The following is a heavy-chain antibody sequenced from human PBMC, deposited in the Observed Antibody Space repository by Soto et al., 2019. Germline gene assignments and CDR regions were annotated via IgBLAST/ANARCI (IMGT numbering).Heavy chain of an antibody. CDR1: GFSLSADGEG. J-gene: IGHJ3*01. D-gene: IGHD2-2*01. CDR2: IYWDDDQ. CDR3: AHAYGGTSWPKDVFDL. V-gene: IGHV2-5*02. Sequence: QITLKESGPTLVKPTKTLTLTCTFSGFSLSADGEGVGWIRQPPGKALEWLALIYWDDDQRYSPSLKTRLTITKDTSKNQVVLTMTNMDPVDTATYYCAHAYGGTSWPKDVFDLWGQGTVVTVSS.